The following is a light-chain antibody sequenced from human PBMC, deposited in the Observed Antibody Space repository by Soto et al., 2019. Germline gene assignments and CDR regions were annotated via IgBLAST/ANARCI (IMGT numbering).Light chain of an antibody. V-gene: IGKV3-20*01. CDR1: QSFSSSY. CDR2: SAS. CDR3: HQYSSSPLT. J-gene: IGKJ2*01. Sequence: EIVLTQSPGTLSLSPGERATLSCRASQSFSSSYLAWYQQKPGQAPRLLIYSASSRATGIPDRFSGSGSGTDFTLTISRLEPEDFAVYYCHQYSSSPLTFGQGTKLEIK.